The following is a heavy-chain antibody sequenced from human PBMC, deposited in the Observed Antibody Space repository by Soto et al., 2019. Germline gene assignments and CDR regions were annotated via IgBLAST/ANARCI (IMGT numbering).Heavy chain of an antibody. J-gene: IGHJ4*02. V-gene: IGHV3-23*01. D-gene: IGHD3-3*01. CDR1: GFTFTSYA. CDR2: ISGNGGDT. Sequence: GSLRLCCSASGFTFTSYAKNWVRPAPGKGLEWVSGISGNGGDTKSAASVRGRFSISRDNFKNMLNLQMNSLRAEDTAVYYCAKPDFSTVYHTGFDSWGQGTLVTVSS. CDR3: AKPDFSTVYHTGFDS.